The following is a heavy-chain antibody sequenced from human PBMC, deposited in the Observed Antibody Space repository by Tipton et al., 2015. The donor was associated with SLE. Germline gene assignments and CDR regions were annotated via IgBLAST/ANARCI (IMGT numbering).Heavy chain of an antibody. V-gene: IGHV4-38-2*01. CDR1: GYFITTGYY. D-gene: IGHD5-24*01. J-gene: IGHJ4*02. CDR3: ARHDGYNQFDY. CDR2: IYHSGST. Sequence: TLSLTCAVSGYFITTGYYWAWIRQSPGKGLEWIGTIYHSGSTYYTPSLKSRVTISVDRSSNQFSLNLRSVTAADTAVYYCARHDGYNQFDYWGQGTLVTVSS.